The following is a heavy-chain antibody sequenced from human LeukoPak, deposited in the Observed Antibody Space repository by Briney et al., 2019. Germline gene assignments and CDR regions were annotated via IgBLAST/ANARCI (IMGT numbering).Heavy chain of an antibody. CDR1: GYTLTELS. CDR2: FDPEDGET. Sequence: ASVKVSCKASGYTLTELSMHWVRQAPGKGLEWMGGFDPEDGETIYAQKFQGRVTMTEDTSTDTAYMELSSLRSEDTAVYYCATGQLVRLYNWFDPWGQGTLVTVSS. CDR3: ATGQLVRLYNWFDP. J-gene: IGHJ5*02. V-gene: IGHV1-24*01. D-gene: IGHD6-13*01.